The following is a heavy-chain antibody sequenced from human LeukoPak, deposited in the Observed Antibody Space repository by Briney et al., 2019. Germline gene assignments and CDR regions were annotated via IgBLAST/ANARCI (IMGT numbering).Heavy chain of an antibody. D-gene: IGHD3/OR15-3a*01. CDR2: INAGNGNT. Sequence: ASVKVSCKASGYTFTSYAMHWVREAPGQRLEWMGWINAGNGNTKYSQKFQGRVTITRDTSASTAYMELSSLRSEDTAVYYCARGLFADWILESNWGQGTLVTVSS. J-gene: IGHJ4*02. V-gene: IGHV1-3*01. CDR3: ARGLFADWILESN. CDR1: GYTFTSYA.